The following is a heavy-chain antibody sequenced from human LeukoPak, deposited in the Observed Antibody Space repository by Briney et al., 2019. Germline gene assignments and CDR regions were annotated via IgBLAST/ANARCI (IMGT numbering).Heavy chain of an antibody. Sequence: EPGGSLRLSCAASGFTFDDYGMSWVRQAPGKELEWVSGISGSGNSIYYADSVKGRFTISRDNSRNTLFLQMNSLRAEDTAVYYCAKDRDYGDNPRVFDYWGQGTLVTVSS. CDR3: AKDRDYGDNPRVFDY. CDR2: ISGSGNSI. J-gene: IGHJ4*02. CDR1: GFTFDDYG. D-gene: IGHD4-23*01. V-gene: IGHV3-23*01.